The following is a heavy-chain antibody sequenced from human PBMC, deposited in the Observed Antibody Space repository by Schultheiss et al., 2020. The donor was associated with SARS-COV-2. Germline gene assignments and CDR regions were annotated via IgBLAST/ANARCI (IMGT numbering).Heavy chain of an antibody. CDR1: GGSFSGYY. Sequence: SETLSLTCAVYGGSFSGYYWSWIRQPPGKGLEWIGSIYYSGSTYYNPSLKSRVTISVDTSKNQFSLKLSSVTAADTAVYYCATQQYSGYEWGTYFDYWGQGTLVTVSS. J-gene: IGHJ4*02. CDR3: ATQQYSGYEWGTYFDY. V-gene: IGHV4-34*01. D-gene: IGHD5-12*01. CDR2: IYYSGST.